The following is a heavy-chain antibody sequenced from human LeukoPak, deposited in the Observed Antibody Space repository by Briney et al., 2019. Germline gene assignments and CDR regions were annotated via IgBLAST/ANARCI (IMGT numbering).Heavy chain of an antibody. Sequence: GRSLRLSCAASGFTFSSYAMHWVRQAPGKGLEWVAVISYDGSNKYYADSVKGRFTISRDNSKNTLYLQMNSLRAEDTAVYYCAKEQGLWFGELGLSYYYGMDVWGQGTTVTVSS. J-gene: IGHJ6*02. CDR3: AKEQGLWFGELGLSYYYGMDV. CDR2: ISYDGSNK. D-gene: IGHD3-10*01. CDR1: GFTFSSYA. V-gene: IGHV3-30*04.